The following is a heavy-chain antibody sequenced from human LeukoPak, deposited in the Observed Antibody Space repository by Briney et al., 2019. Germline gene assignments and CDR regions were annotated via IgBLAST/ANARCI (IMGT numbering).Heavy chain of an antibody. J-gene: IGHJ4*02. D-gene: IGHD3-22*01. CDR2: IYYSGST. Sequence: SETLSLTCTVSGGSISSYYWSWIRQPPGKGLEWIGYIYYSGSTNYSPSLKSRVTISVDTSKNQFSLKLSSVTAADTAVYYCARPRESSGYYYPHFDYWGQGTLVTVSS. V-gene: IGHV4-59*08. CDR1: GGSISSYY. CDR3: ARPRESSGYYYPHFDY.